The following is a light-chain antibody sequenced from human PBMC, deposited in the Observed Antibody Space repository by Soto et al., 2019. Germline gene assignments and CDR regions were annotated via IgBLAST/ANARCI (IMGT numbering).Light chain of an antibody. CDR2: RAS. Sequence: DIQMTQSPPTLSASVGDRVTITCRAIQRIRHYLAWYQQMPGKAPKLLIYRASTLQSGVPSRFSGSGSGTECTLTISSLQHDDFGTYFCQHHNSYSQTFGQGTKVDIK. CDR3: QHHNSYSQT. J-gene: IGKJ1*01. CDR1: QRIRHY. V-gene: IGKV1-5*01.